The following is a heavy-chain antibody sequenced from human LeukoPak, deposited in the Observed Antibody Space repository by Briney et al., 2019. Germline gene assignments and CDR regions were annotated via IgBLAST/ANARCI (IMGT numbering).Heavy chain of an antibody. CDR2: IYHSGST. J-gene: IGHJ6*03. V-gene: IGHV4-38-2*01. D-gene: IGHD6-13*01. CDR3: ARSYSSSSVLSYYYFYMDV. CDR1: GYSISSGYY. Sequence: PSETLSLTCAVSGYSISSGYYWGWIRQPPGKGLEWIGSIYHSGSTYYNPSLKSRVTISVDTSKNQFSLKVSSVTAADTAVYYCARSYSSSSVLSYYYFYMDVWGKGTTVTVSS.